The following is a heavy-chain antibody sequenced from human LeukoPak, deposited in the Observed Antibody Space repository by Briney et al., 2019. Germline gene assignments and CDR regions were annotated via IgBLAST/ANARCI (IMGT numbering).Heavy chain of an antibody. J-gene: IGHJ4*02. V-gene: IGHV3-74*01. D-gene: IGHD2-8*01. CDR2: INSDGSGT. CDR1: GFTFSSYG. CDR3: ARGEKSWINGFDL. Sequence: GGSLRLSCAASGFTFSSYGMHWVRQAPGNGLVWVSRINSDGSGTIYADSVKGRFTISRDNAKNTLDLQMNSLRAEDTAVYYCARGEKSWINGFDLWGQGTLVTVSS.